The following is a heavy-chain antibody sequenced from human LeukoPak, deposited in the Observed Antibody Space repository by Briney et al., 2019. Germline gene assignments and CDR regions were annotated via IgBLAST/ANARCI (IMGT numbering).Heavy chain of an antibody. Sequence: PSETLSLTCSVSGVSVSSDHYYWVWIRQPPGKGLEWIGYIYYTGSTSYNPSLKSRLTISADTSKNQFSLKLSSVTAADTALYYCVRWGLTYYYYMDVWGKGTTVTVSS. CDR3: VRWGLTYYYYMDV. D-gene: IGHD3-16*01. V-gene: IGHV4-31*03. CDR2: IYYTGST. J-gene: IGHJ6*03. CDR1: GVSVSSDHYY.